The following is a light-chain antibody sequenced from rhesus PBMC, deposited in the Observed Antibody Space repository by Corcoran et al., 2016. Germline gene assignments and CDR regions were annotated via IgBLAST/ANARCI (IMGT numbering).Light chain of an antibody. CDR2: KAS. CDR3: QHDYDTPPYS. CDR1: ENVNNH. J-gene: IGKJ2*01. V-gene: IGKV1-74*01. Sequence: DIQMTQSPSSLPASVGDRVTITSRASENVNNHLYWYQQKPGKAPKLLIYKASTLQSGVPTRFCGSGSGTDYTFTIRSLQPADVSTYYIQHDYDTPPYSFGQGTKVEIK.